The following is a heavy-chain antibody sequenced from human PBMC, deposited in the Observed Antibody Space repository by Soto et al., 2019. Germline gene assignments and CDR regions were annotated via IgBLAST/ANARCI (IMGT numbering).Heavy chain of an antibody. CDR2: ISYDGSNK. D-gene: IGHD6-13*01. V-gene: IGHV3-30*18. J-gene: IGHJ5*02. CDR3: AKELQQST. Sequence: QVQLVESGGGVVQPGRSLRLSCAASGFTFSSYGMHWFRQAPGKGLEWVAVISYDGSNKYYADSVKGRFTISRDNSKNTLYLQMNSLRAEDTAVYYCAKELQQSTWGQGTLVTVSS. CDR1: GFTFSSYG.